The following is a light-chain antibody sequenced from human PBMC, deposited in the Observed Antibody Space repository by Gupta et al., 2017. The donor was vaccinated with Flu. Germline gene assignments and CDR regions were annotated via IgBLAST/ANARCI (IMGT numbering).Light chain of an antibody. V-gene: IGKV1-12*01. CDR3: QQANRFPIT. J-gene: IGKJ4*01. CDR2: AAS. CDR1: QGIGTS. Sequence: DIQMTKSPSSVSASIGDRVTITCRASQGIGTSLAWYQQKPGRAPNLLIYAASSLQSGVPSRFSGSGSGTDFTLTISSLRPEDSAIFYCQQANRFPITFGGGTKVEIK.